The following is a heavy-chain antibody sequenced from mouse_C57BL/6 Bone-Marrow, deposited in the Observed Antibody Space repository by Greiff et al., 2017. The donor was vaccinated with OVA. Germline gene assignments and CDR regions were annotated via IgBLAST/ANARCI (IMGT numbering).Heavy chain of an antibody. V-gene: IGHV5-15*01. CDR3: ARHNFQDFDG. CDR1: GFTFSDYG. D-gene: IGHD1-3*01. Sequence: EVQLVESGGGLVQPGGSLKLSCAASGFTFSDYGMAWVRQAPRKGPAWVAFISNLAYSTYYADTVTGRFTISRENAKNTLYLDMSSLRSDDTAMYYCARHNFQDFDGWGTGTTVTVSS. J-gene: IGHJ1*03. CDR2: ISNLAYST.